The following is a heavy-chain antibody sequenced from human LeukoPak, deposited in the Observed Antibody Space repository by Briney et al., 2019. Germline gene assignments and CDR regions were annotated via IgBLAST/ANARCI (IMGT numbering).Heavy chain of an antibody. V-gene: IGHV3-48*03. J-gene: IGHJ4*02. Sequence: PGGSLRLSCAASGFTFSSYAMHWVRQAPGKGLEWVSYISSSGTTIYYANSMKGRFTISRDNAKNSLFLQMNSLRVEDTAVYYCARTKEMATISYFDSWGQGTLVTVSS. CDR2: ISSSGTTI. D-gene: IGHD5-24*01. CDR1: GFTFSSYA. CDR3: ARTKEMATISYFDS.